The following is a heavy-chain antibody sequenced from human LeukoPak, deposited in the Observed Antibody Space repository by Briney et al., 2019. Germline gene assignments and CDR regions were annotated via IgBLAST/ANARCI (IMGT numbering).Heavy chain of an antibody. CDR2: VNSDGSTT. D-gene: IGHD6-13*01. V-gene: IGHV3-74*01. CDR3: ARGYYSSSRIDY. Sequence: GGSLRLSCAASGSSFSSYGMHWVRQAPGKGLVWVSRVNSDGSTTNYADSVKGRFTISRDNAENTLYMRMNSLRPEDTAVYYCARGYYSSSRIDYWGQGTLVTVSS. J-gene: IGHJ4*02. CDR1: GSSFSSYG.